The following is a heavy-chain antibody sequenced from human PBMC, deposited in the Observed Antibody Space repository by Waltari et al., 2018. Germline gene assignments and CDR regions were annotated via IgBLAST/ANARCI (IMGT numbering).Heavy chain of an antibody. CDR1: GFTVSSYR. CDR3: AREVAAFDALNL. J-gene: IGHJ3*01. Sequence: VQLEEAGGVQVQPGESLRLSCAASGFTVSSYRMHWVRQAPGKGLEWVSRINNVGNSAKYADSVKGRFTISRDNAKNTLYLQMNSLRVGDTAVYYCAREVAAFDALNLWGQGTMVTVSS. V-gene: IGHV3-74*03. D-gene: IGHD1-26*01. CDR2: INNVGNSA.